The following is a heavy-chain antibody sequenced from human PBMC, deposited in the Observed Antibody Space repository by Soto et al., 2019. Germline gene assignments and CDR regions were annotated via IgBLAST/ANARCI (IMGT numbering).Heavy chain of an antibody. J-gene: IGHJ5*02. Sequence: GGSLRLSCAASGFTFSNAWMNWVRQAPGKGLEWVGRIKSKTDGGTTDYAAPVKGRFTISRDDSKNTLYLQMNSLKTEDTAVYYCTTLSPRAYYGDYHPNKNNWFDPWGQGTLVTVSS. CDR1: GFTFSNAW. CDR3: TTLSPRAYYGDYHPNKNNWFDP. CDR2: IKSKTDGGTT. D-gene: IGHD4-17*01. V-gene: IGHV3-15*07.